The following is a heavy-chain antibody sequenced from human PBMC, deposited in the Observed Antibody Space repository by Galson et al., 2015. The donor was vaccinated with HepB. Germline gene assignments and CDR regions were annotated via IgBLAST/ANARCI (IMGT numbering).Heavy chain of an antibody. CDR2: ISGSGGST. CDR3: AKENWDPEDIVVVVAAAIDY. D-gene: IGHD2-15*01. Sequence: SLRLSCAASGFTFSSYAMSWVRQAPGKGLEWVSAISGSGGSTYYADSVKGRFTISRDNSKNTLYLQVNSLRAEDTAVYYCAKENWDPEDIVVVVAAAIDYWGQGTLGTVSS. V-gene: IGHV3-23*01. J-gene: IGHJ4*02. CDR1: GFTFSSYA.